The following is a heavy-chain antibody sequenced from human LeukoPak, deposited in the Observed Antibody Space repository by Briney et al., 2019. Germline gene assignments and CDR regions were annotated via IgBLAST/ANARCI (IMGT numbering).Heavy chain of an antibody. CDR3: VRARASSSSWYYFDY. J-gene: IGHJ4*02. CDR1: GGSISSGDYY. D-gene: IGHD6-13*01. Sequence: KASETLSLTCTVSGGSISSGDYYWSWIRQPPGKGLEWIGHTHYSGITYYSPSLKSRLTISVDTSKNQFSLKLSSVTAADTAVYHCVRARASSSSWYYFDYCGQGTLVTVSS. CDR2: THYSGIT. V-gene: IGHV4-30-4*08.